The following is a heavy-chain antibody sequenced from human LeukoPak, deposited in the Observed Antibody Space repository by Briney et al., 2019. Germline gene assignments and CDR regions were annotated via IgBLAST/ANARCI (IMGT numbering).Heavy chain of an antibody. CDR2: VNHSGST. CDR3: ALKNGNDAGSYYYVDV. D-gene: IGHD1-1*01. CDR1: DGSFSAYY. Sequence: PSETLSLTCAVYDGSFSAYYCSWIRQPPGKGLEWIGEVNHSGSTNYNPSLKSRVTISVDTSKIQFSLKLSSVTAADTAVYYCALKNGNDAGSYYYVDVWGKGTTVTVSS. J-gene: IGHJ6*03. V-gene: IGHV4-34*01.